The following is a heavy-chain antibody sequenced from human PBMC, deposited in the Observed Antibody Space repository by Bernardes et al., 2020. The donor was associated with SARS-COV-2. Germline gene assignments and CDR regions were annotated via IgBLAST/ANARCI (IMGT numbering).Heavy chain of an antibody. CDR2: IKQDGSEK. J-gene: IGHJ4*02. CDR1: GLTFSRYW. V-gene: IGHV3-7*01. D-gene: IGHD6-13*01. Sequence: GGSLRLSCAASGLTFSRYWMSWVRKAPGKGLEWVANIKQDGSEKYYVDSVKGRFTISRDNAKNSLYLEMNSLRAEDTAVYYCAAAGCDYWGQGTLVTVSS. CDR3: AAAGCDY.